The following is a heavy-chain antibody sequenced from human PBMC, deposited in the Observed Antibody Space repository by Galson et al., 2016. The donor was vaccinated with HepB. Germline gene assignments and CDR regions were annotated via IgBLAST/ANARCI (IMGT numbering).Heavy chain of an antibody. J-gene: IGHJ4*02. Sequence: SLRLSCAASGFTFNSHKMHWVRQAPGKGLLWVSDINSDGSSTSYADSVKGRFTISRDNAKNTLYLQMNSLRAEDTAVYYCAREWSGYDYWGQGFMVTVSS. D-gene: IGHD2-15*01. CDR3: AREWSGYDY. V-gene: IGHV3-74*01. CDR1: GFTFNSHK. CDR2: INSDGSST.